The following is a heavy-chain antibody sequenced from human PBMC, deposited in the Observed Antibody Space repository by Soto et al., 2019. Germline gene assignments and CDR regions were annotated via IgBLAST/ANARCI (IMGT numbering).Heavy chain of an antibody. Sequence: SETLSLTCAVSGGSISSSNWWSWVRQPPGKGLEWIGEIYHSGSTNYNPSLKSRVTISVDKSKNQFSLKLSSVTAADTAVYYCARVLYGDYVGAFYIWGQGTMVTVSS. D-gene: IGHD4-17*01. CDR1: GGSISSSNW. CDR2: IYHSGST. J-gene: IGHJ3*02. V-gene: IGHV4-4*02. CDR3: ARVLYGDYVGAFYI.